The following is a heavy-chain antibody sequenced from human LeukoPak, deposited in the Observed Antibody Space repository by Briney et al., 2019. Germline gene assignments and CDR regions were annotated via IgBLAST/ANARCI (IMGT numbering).Heavy chain of an antibody. Sequence: PGGSLRLSCAASGFTFKNYAMHWVRQVPGKGLDWVSGISYNSGSIGYADSVKGRFTISRDNAKNPLYLQMNSLRPEDTALYYCTKGSFGGGLSFDCWGQGTLVTVSS. CDR1: GFTFKNYA. CDR2: ISYNSGSI. V-gene: IGHV3-9*01. CDR3: TKGSFGGGLSFDC. D-gene: IGHD3-16*01. J-gene: IGHJ4*02.